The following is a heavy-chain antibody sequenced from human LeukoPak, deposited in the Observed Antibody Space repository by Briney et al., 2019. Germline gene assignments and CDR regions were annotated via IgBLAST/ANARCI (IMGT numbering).Heavy chain of an antibody. CDR3: AREQYSSGWYDQFAY. Sequence: PGGPLRLSCAASGFTFSYYWMHWVRQVPGKGLVWVSRINSDGSSTNYADSVKGRFTISRDNAKNTLNLQMNSLRAEDTAVYYCAREQYSSGWYDQFAYWGQGTLVTVSS. J-gene: IGHJ4*02. CDR1: GFTFSYYW. CDR2: INSDGSST. D-gene: IGHD6-19*01. V-gene: IGHV3-74*01.